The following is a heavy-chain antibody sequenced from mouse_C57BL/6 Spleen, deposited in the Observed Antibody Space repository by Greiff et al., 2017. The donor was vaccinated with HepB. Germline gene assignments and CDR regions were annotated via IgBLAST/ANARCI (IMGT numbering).Heavy chain of an antibody. Sequence: VKVVESGPGLVAPSQSLSITCTVPGFSLTSYGVSWVRQPPGKGLEWLGVIWGDGSKNYHSALISRLSISKDNSKSQVFLKLNSLQTDDTATYYCAKYATGTEAMDYWGQGTSVTVSS. CDR1: GFSLTSYG. CDR2: IWGDGSK. CDR3: AKYATGTEAMDY. J-gene: IGHJ4*01. V-gene: IGHV2-3*01. D-gene: IGHD4-1*02.